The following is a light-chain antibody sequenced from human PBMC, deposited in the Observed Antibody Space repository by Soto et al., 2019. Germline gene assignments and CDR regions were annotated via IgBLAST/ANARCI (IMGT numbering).Light chain of an antibody. CDR1: QSISSW. CDR3: EQYNSYRT. Sequence: DIQMTQSPSTLSASVGDRVTITCRASQSISSWLAWYQQKPGKAPKLLIYDASSLESGVPSRFSGRGSGTEFTLTISSLQPDDFATYYGEQYNSYRTFGQGTKVDIK. V-gene: IGKV1-5*01. CDR2: DAS. J-gene: IGKJ1*01.